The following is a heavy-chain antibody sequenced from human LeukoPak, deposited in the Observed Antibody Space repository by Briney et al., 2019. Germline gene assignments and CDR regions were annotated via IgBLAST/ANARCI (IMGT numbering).Heavy chain of an antibody. CDR3: ARATLDN. CDR1: GFSVSSNY. CDR2: IYTDGST. J-gene: IGHJ4*02. V-gene: IGHV3-53*01. Sequence: GGSLRLSCAASGFSVSSNYIGWVRQAPGKGLEWVSVIYTDGSTKSADSVKARFAISRDTSKNTVYLQMNSLRVEDTAVYYCARATLDNWGQGTLVTVSS.